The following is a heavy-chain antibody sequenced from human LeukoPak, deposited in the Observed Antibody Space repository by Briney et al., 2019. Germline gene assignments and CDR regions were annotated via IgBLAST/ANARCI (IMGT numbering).Heavy chain of an antibody. CDR2: ISSSGSTI. V-gene: IGHV3-48*04. CDR1: GFTFSSYW. Sequence: GGSLRLSCGASGFTFSSYWMHWVRQAPGKGLEWVSYISSSGSTIYYADSVKGRFTISRDNAKNSLYLQMNSLRAEDTAVYYCARPKSRRITFDIWGQGTMVTVSS. D-gene: IGHD2-15*01. J-gene: IGHJ3*02. CDR3: ARPKSRRITFDI.